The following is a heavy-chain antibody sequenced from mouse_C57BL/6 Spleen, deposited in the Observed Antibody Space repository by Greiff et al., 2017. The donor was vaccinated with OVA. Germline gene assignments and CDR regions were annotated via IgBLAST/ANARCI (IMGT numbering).Heavy chain of an antibody. Sequence: QVQLQQPGAELVKPGASVKLSCKASGYTFTSYWMQWVKQRPGQGLEWIGEIDPSDSYTNYNQKFKGKATLTVDTSSSTAYMQLSSLTSEDSAVYYCARPGTGPDWYFDVWGTGTTVTVSS. CDR1: GYTFTSYW. CDR2: IDPSDSYT. D-gene: IGHD4-1*01. J-gene: IGHJ1*03. V-gene: IGHV1-50*01. CDR3: ARPGTGPDWYFDV.